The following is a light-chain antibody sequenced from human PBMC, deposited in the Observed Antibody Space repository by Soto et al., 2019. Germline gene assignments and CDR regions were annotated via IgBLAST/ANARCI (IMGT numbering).Light chain of an antibody. J-gene: IGLJ1*01. V-gene: IGLV2-23*01. Sequence: QSSLTQPACVSGSPGQSITISCAGTSSDIGYYNLVSWYQHHPGKAPKFLIYEGTKRPSGVSSRFSGSKSGNTASLTISGLQAEDEAYYYCCSYAVTSTYVLGTGTKVTVL. CDR2: EGT. CDR3: CSYAVTSTYV. CDR1: SSDIGYYNL.